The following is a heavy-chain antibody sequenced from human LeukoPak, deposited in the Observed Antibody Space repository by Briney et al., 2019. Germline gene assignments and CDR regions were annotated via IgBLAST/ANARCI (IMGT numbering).Heavy chain of an antibody. CDR3: ARALTDY. J-gene: IGHJ4*02. Sequence: GGSLRLSCAASGFTFSDYYMNWIRQATGKGLEWISYINSGCTTIYYADSVKGRFTISRDDAKNSLHLQMNSLRVEDTALYYCARALTDYWGQGTLVTVSS. CDR2: INSGCTTI. CDR1: GFTFSDYY. V-gene: IGHV3-11*01.